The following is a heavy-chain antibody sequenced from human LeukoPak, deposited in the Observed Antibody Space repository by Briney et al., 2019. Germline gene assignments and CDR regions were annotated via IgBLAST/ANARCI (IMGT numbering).Heavy chain of an antibody. J-gene: IGHJ4*02. Sequence: GGSLRLSCAASGFTFDDYGMSWVRQAPGKGLERVSGINWNGGSTGYADSVKGRFTISRDNAKNSLYLQMNSLRAEDTALYYCARGGSGYYYFDSWGQGTLVTVSS. CDR3: ARGGSGYYYFDS. D-gene: IGHD3-22*01. CDR1: GFTFDDYG. CDR2: INWNGGST. V-gene: IGHV3-20*04.